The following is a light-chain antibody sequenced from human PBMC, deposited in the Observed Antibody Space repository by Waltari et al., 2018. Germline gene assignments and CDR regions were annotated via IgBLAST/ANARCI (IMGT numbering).Light chain of an antibody. V-gene: IGKV1-9*01. CDR3: QQVKSYPLT. Sequence: IQLTQSPSSLSASVGDRVTITCRASQGINTYLAWYQQKPGKAPNLLIYAASTLQSGVPSRFNGSGSGTEFTLTISSLQPEDFATYCCQQVKSYPLTVGGGTTVEIK. CDR1: QGINTY. J-gene: IGKJ4*01. CDR2: AAS.